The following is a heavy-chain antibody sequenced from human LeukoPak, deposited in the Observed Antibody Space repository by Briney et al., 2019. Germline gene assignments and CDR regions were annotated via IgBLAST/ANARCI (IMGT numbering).Heavy chain of an antibody. CDR1: NHSVSANFYY. Sequence: SETLSLTCFVSNHSVSANFYYWGWIRQPPGKGLEWIGSNRHSGSTYYNPSLNSRVTISVDTSKNQFSLKLTSVTAADAAVYFCARQVASKGEWASDIWGQGTTVTVSS. V-gene: IGHV4-38-2*01. J-gene: IGHJ3*02. D-gene: IGHD5-12*01. CDR3: ARQVASKGEWASDI. CDR2: NRHSGST.